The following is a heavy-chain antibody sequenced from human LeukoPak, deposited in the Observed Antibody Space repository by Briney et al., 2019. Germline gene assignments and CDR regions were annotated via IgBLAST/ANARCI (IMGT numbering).Heavy chain of an antibody. CDR1: GGSISSDC. CDR2: IYYSGST. Sequence: SETLSVTCTVSGGSISSDCWSWIRQPPGKGLEWIGYIYYSGSTNYNPSLKSRVTISVDTSKNQFSLKLSSVTAADTAVYYCARDRGYCSGGSCYRWFDPWGQGALVTVSS. V-gene: IGHV4-59*01. D-gene: IGHD2-15*01. J-gene: IGHJ5*02. CDR3: ARDRGYCSGGSCYRWFDP.